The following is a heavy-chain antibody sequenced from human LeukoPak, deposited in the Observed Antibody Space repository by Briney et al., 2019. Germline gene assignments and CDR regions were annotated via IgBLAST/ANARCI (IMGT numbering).Heavy chain of an antibody. CDR2: IYYSGST. Sequence: PSETLSLTCTGSGGSISSSSYYWGWIRQPPGKGLEWIGSIYYSGSTYYNPSLKSRVTISVDTSKNQFSLKLSSVTAADTAVYYCARDPRIAAAGHDYWGQGTLVTVSS. CDR1: GGSISSSSYY. CDR3: ARDPRIAAAGHDY. D-gene: IGHD6-13*01. V-gene: IGHV4-39*07. J-gene: IGHJ4*02.